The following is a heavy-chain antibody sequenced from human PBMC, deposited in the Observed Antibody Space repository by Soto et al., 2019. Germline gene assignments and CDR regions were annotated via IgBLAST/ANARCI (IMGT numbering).Heavy chain of an antibody. Sequence: QVQLVESGGGVVQPGRSLRLSCAASGFTFSSYGMHWVRQAPGKGLEWVAVIWYDGSNKYYADSVKGRFTISRDNSKNTLYLQMNSLRAEDTAVYYCARELWDDYVWGSYRFSHFDYWGQGTLVTVSS. CDR2: IWYDGSNK. CDR3: ARELWDDYVWGSYRFSHFDY. CDR1: GFTFSSYG. J-gene: IGHJ4*02. D-gene: IGHD3-16*02. V-gene: IGHV3-33*01.